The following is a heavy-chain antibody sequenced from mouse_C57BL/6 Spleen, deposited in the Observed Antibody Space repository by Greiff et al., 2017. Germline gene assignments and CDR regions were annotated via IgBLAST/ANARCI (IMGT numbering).Heavy chain of an antibody. CDR2: INPGSGGT. Sequence: VQLQQSGAELVRPGTSVKVSCKASGYAFTNYLIEWVKQRPGQGLEWIGVINPGSGGTNYNEKFKGKATLTADKSSSTAYMQLSSLTSEDSAVYFCARRDYGSNRYAMDYWGQGTSVTVSS. CDR1: GYAFTNYL. V-gene: IGHV1-54*01. CDR3: ARRDYGSNRYAMDY. J-gene: IGHJ4*01. D-gene: IGHD1-1*01.